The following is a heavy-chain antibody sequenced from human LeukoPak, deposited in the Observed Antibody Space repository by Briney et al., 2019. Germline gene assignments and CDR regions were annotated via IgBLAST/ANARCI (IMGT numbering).Heavy chain of an antibody. Sequence: GGSLRLSCAASGFTFSGYGMHWVRQAPGKGLEWVAFIRYDGINKYYADSVKGRFTISRDNTKNSVYLQMNSLRAEDTAMYYCARWYDYDSKGYSYYFDYWGQGTLVTVSS. CDR1: GFTFSGYG. CDR2: IRYDGINK. J-gene: IGHJ4*02. V-gene: IGHV3-30*02. D-gene: IGHD3-22*01. CDR3: ARWYDYDSKGYSYYFDY.